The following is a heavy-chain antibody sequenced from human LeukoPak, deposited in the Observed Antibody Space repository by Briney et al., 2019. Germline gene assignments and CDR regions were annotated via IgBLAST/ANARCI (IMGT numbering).Heavy chain of an antibody. CDR2: INVEGSRT. CDR3: ARAGKYSSSWYDY. Sequence: PGGSLRLSCVGSGFTFSNYWVHWVRQVPGEGLVWVSRINVEGSRTDYADSVKGRFTISRDNAKNTLHVQMNSLRAEDTAVYYCARAGKYSSSWYDYWGQGTLVTVSS. J-gene: IGHJ4*02. CDR1: GFTFSNYW. D-gene: IGHD6-13*01. V-gene: IGHV3-74*01.